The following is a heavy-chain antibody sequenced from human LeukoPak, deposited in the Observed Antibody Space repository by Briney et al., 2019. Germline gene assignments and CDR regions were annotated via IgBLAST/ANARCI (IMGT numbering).Heavy chain of an antibody. CDR3: TRDRVGLWWFN. D-gene: IGHD2-21*01. CDR2: IRSKSYGGTT. J-gene: IGHJ4*02. CDR1: GSTSGDDA. Sequence: GGSLRLSCTASGSTSGDDALNWFRQTPGKGLEWVGFIRSKSYGGTTEYAASVKGRFTISRDDSKTIAYLQMNSLKTEDTAVYYCTRDRVGLWWFNWGQGTLVTVSS. V-gene: IGHV3-49*03.